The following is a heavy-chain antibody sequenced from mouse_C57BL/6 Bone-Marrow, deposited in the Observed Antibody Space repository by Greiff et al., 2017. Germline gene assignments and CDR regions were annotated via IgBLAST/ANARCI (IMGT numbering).Heavy chain of an antibody. CDR2: INPNNGGT. D-gene: IGHD1-1*01. V-gene: IGHV1-22*01. CDR3: ARGYGSSELGFDV. Sequence: EVQLQESGPELVKPGASVKMSCKASGYTFTDYNMHWVKQSHGKSLEWIGYINPNNGGTSYNQKFKGKATLTVNTSSSTAYMELRSLTSEDSAVXDCARGYGSSELGFDVWGTGTTGTVSS. J-gene: IGHJ1*03. CDR1: GYTFTDYN.